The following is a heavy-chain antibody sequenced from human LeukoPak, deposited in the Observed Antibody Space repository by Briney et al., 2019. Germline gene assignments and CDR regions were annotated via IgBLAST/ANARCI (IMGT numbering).Heavy chain of an antibody. CDR1: GGSFSGYY. CDR2: IDHSGST. J-gene: IGHJ5*02. V-gene: IGHV4-34*01. D-gene: IGHD3-10*01. CDR3: ARGSGLGSYFDGP. Sequence: SETLSLTCAVYGGSFSGYYWSWIRQPPGKGLEWIGEIDHSGSTNYHPSLKSRVTISLDTSRNQFSLKLSSVTTADTAVYYCARGSGLGSYFDGPWGQGTLVTVSS.